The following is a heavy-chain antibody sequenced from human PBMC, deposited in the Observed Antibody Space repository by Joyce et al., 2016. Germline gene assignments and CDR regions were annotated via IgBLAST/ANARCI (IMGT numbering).Heavy chain of an antibody. D-gene: IGHD5-18*01. J-gene: IGHJ4*02. CDR2: VSYDGSDK. CDR1: GFTFSTYV. Sequence: QVQLVESGGGVVQPGKSLRLSCAASGFTFSTYVVHWFRQGPGKGVEWVAVVSYDGSDKYYTDSVKGRFTISRDNSKKILYLQMNSRRTEDTAVYFCAKSGSLYSALDYWGQGTLVTVSS. V-gene: IGHV3-30*04. CDR3: AKSGSLYSALDY.